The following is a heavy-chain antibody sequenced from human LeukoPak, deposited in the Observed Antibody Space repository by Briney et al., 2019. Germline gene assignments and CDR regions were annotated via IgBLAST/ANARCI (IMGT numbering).Heavy chain of an antibody. CDR2: INPDSGDT. CDR1: GYPFTGYY. CDR3: ARDLRGLFDYFDY. Sequence: ASVKVSCKASGYPFTGYYMHWVRQAPGQGVEWMGWINPDSGDTNYAQKFQGRVTMTRDTSISTAYMELSRLRSDDTAVFYCARDLRGLFDYFDYWGQGTLVTVSS. D-gene: IGHD2/OR15-2a*01. J-gene: IGHJ4*02. V-gene: IGHV1-2*02.